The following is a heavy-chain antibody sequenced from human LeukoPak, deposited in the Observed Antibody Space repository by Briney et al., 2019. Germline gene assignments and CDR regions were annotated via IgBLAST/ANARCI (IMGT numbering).Heavy chain of an antibody. CDR3: AKDAPDYGDGSEYFQH. CDR1: GFTFDDYA. D-gene: IGHD4-17*01. V-gene: IGHV3-43*02. J-gene: IGHJ1*01. CDR2: ISGDGGST. Sequence: GGSLRLSCAASGFTFDDYAIHWVRQAPGKGLEWVSLISGDGGSTYYADSVKGRFTISRDNSKNSLYLQMNSLRTEDTALYYCAKDAPDYGDGSEYFQHWGQGTLVTVSS.